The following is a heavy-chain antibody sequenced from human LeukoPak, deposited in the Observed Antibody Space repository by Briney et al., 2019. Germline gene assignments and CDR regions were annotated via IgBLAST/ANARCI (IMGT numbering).Heavy chain of an antibody. D-gene: IGHD1-26*01. CDR2: ITSTSSII. CDR1: GFTLSSYS. V-gene: IGHV3-48*04. J-gene: IGHJ4*02. CDR3: ARVMYSPEKTPEDY. Sequence: GSLRLSCAASGFTLSSYSMNWVRQAPGKGLEWVSYITSTSSIIYYADSVKGRFTISRDNAKNSLYLQMNNLRVEDTAVYYCARVMYSPEKTPEDYWGQGTLVTVSS.